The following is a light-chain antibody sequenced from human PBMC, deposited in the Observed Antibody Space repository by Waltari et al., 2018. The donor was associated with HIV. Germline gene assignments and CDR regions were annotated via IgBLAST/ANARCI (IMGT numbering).Light chain of an antibody. J-gene: IGLJ3*02. V-gene: IGLV3-10*01. Sequence: SYELTQPLSVSVSQGQTARITCPGATLPTKSAPWYQQKSGQAPVLVIYEDIKRPSGIPGRCSGSSSGTMAILTISGAQVEDEADYYCYSTESNGNHRVFGGGTKLTVL. CDR3: YSTESNGNHRV. CDR1: TLPTKS. CDR2: EDI.